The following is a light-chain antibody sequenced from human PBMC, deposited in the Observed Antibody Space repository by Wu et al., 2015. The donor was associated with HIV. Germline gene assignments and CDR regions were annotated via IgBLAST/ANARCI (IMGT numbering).Light chain of an antibody. Sequence: DIQMTQSPSSLSASVGDRVTITCRASQGISIYLVWFQQKPGKAPKSLIYGASTLQRGVPSRFSGSASGTEFTLTISSLQPDDFATYYCQQYSSYPLTFGGGTKVEIK. CDR3: QQYSSYPLT. CDR2: GAS. V-gene: IGKV1-16*01. CDR1: QGISIY. J-gene: IGKJ4*01.